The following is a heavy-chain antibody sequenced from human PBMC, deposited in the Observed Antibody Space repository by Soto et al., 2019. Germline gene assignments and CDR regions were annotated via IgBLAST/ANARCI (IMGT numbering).Heavy chain of an antibody. CDR2: ISAYNGNT. Sequence: ASVKVSYKASGYTFTSYGISWVRQAPGQGLEWMGWISAYNGNTNYAQKLQGRVTMTTDTSTSTAYMELTSLRSDDTAVYYCTRDVVDITTTGGIDYWGQGTLVTVSS. J-gene: IGHJ4*02. D-gene: IGHD1-1*01. CDR1: GYTFTSYG. V-gene: IGHV1-18*01. CDR3: TRDVVDITTTGGIDY.